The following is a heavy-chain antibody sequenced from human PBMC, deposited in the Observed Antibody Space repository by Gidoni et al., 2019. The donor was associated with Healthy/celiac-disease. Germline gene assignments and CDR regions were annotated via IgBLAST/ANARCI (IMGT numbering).Heavy chain of an antibody. Sequence: QVQRQESGPGPVQPSETLSLTCTVPGGSISSYVWSWRRQPAGKGLDWIGRIYTSGSTNYNPSLKSRVTMSVDTSKNQVSLKLSSVTAADTAVYYCARGVGATGTEYDYWGQGTLVTVSS. D-gene: IGHD1-26*01. CDR1: GGSISSYV. J-gene: IGHJ4*02. V-gene: IGHV4-4*07. CDR2: IYTSGST. CDR3: ARGVGATGTEYDY.